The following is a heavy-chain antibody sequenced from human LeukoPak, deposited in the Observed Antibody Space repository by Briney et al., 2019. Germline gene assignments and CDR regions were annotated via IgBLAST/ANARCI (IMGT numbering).Heavy chain of an antibody. D-gene: IGHD2-2*01. CDR3: AKDQIEVVPAFRGGEDYYYYGMDV. V-gene: IGHV3-30*18. CDR2: ISYDGVNK. CDR1: GFTFSSYG. J-gene: IGHJ6*02. Sequence: GGSLRLSCAASGFTFSSYGMHWVRRAPGKGLEWGAVISYDGVNKYYADSVKGRFTISRDNSKNTLYLQMNSLRAEDTAVYYCAKDQIEVVPAFRGGEDYYYYGMDVWGQGTTVTVSS.